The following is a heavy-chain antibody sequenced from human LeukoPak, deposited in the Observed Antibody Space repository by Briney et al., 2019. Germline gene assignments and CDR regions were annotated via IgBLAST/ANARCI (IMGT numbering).Heavy chain of an antibody. V-gene: IGHV4-59*01. Sequence: SETLSLTCNVSGASIFNYYWSWIRQAPGKGLEWIGYVHHSGRTKSNPSLGSRVTMSVVTSTSQLSLNLTSVTTADTAVYFCARDLRAKYWGQGTLVFVSS. D-gene: IGHD4/OR15-4a*01. J-gene: IGHJ1*01. CDR3: ARDLRAKY. CDR2: VHHSGRT. CDR1: GASIFNYY.